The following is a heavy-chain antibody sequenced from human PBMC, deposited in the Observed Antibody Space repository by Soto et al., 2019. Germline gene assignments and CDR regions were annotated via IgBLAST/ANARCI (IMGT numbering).Heavy chain of an antibody. CDR1: GGSFSGYY. J-gene: IGHJ4*02. D-gene: IGHD6-13*01. Sequence: SETLSLTCAVYGGSFSGYYWSWIRQPPGKGLEWIGEINHSGSTNYNPSLKSRVTISVDTSKNQFSLKLSSVTAADTAVYYCARAGIAAAKPGFDYWGQGTLVTVSS. CDR3: ARAGIAAAKPGFDY. V-gene: IGHV4-34*01. CDR2: INHSGST.